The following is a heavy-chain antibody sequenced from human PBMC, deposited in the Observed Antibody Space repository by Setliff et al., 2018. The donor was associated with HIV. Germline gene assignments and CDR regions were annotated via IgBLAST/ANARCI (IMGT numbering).Heavy chain of an antibody. V-gene: IGHV4-4*02. J-gene: IGHJ4*02. CDR3: ARGGAFWSGYYGFDY. CDR1: GGSISSNKW. CDR2: IYHSGST. D-gene: IGHD3-3*01. Sequence: PSETLSLTCAVSGGSISSNKWWSWVRQPPGKGLEWIGEIYHSGSTKYNPSLKSRVTISVDKSKNQFSLNLTSVTAADTAVYYCARGGAFWSGYYGFDYWGQGTLVTAPQ.